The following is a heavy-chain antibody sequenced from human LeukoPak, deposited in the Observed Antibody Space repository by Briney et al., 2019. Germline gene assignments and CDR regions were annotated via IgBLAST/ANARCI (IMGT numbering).Heavy chain of an antibody. Sequence: PSETLSLTCTVSGGSISSGDYYWSWIRQPPGKGLEWIGYIYYTGSTNYNPSLRSRVTISVDTSKNQFSLKLTSVTAADTAVYYCARHFYFAYDYWGQGTLVTVSS. CDR2: IYYTGST. J-gene: IGHJ4*02. D-gene: IGHD3-3*02. V-gene: IGHV4-61*08. CDR1: GGSISSGDYY. CDR3: ARHFYFAYDY.